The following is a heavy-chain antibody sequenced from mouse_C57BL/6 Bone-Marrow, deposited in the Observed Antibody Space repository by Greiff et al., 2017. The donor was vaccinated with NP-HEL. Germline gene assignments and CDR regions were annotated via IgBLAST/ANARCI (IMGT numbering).Heavy chain of an antibody. Sequence: DVQLVESGGGLVQPGGSMKLSCAASGFTFSDAWMDWVRQAPEKGLEWVAEIRNKANNHATYYAESVKGRFTISRDDSKSRVYLQMNSLRAEDTGIYSCTRGPGSWFAYWGQGTLGTVSA. CDR3: TRGPGSWFAY. J-gene: IGHJ3*01. V-gene: IGHV6-6*01. CDR1: GFTFSDAW. CDR2: IRNKANNHAT.